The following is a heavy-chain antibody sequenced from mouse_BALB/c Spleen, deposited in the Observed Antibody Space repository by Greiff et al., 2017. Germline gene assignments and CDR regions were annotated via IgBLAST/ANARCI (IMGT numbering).Heavy chain of an antibody. D-gene: IGHD2-14*01. J-gene: IGHJ1*01. CDR1: GFAFSSYD. CDR3: TRWDYRYEGSSYWYFDV. V-gene: IGHV5-12-1*01. Sequence: EVQVVESGGGLVKPGGSLKLSCAASGFAFSSYDMSWVRQTPEKRLEWVAYISSGGGSTYYPDTVKGRFTISRDNAKNTLYLQMSSLKSEDTAMYYCTRWDYRYEGSSYWYFDVWGAGTTVTVSS. CDR2: ISSGGGST.